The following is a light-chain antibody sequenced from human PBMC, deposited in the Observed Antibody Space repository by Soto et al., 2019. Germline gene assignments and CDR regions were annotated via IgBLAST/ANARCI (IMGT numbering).Light chain of an antibody. J-gene: IGKJ1*01. Sequence: EVAMTQSPAILSVSPGERATLSCRASQSVGINVAWYQQKPGQAPRLLIYGASTRATGSPDRFSASGSATEFTLTISSLQSEDFAVYYCQQYNDCPRTFGQGTKVDIK. V-gene: IGKV3-15*01. CDR2: GAS. CDR1: QSVGIN. CDR3: QQYNDCPRT.